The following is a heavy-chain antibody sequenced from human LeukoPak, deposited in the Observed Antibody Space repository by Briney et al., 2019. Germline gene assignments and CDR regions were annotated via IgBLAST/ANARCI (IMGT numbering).Heavy chain of an antibody. J-gene: IGHJ4*02. CDR2: IYYSGST. Sequence: SETLSLTCTVSAGSISTYYWSWIRQPPGKGLEWIGYIYYSGSTNYNPSLKRRVTISVDTSKNQFSLKLSSVTAADTAVYYCARDRSEFNYWGQGTLVTVSS. CDR1: AGSISTYY. CDR3: ARDRSEFNY. V-gene: IGHV4-59*01.